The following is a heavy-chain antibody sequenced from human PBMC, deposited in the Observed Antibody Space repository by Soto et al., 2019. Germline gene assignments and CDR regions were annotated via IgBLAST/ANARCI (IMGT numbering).Heavy chain of an antibody. Sequence: PGESLKLSCTGSGYSLTHYLIAWVRQMPGKGLEWMGIIYPGDSDTRYSPSFQGQVTISADKSISTAYLQWSSLKASDTAMYYCARGGDIVLVPAAPPPYYYYGMDVWGQGTTVTVSS. CDR3: ARGGDIVLVPAAPPPYYYYGMDV. V-gene: IGHV5-51*01. CDR2: IYPGDSDT. CDR1: GYSLTHYL. J-gene: IGHJ6*02. D-gene: IGHD2-2*01.